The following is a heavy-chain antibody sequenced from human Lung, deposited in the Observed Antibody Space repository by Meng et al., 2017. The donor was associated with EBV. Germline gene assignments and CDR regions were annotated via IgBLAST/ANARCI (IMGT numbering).Heavy chain of an antibody. Sequence: DQVVQAGAEVRKPGASMQLSWKHSGYSFTAHVIHWVRQAPGQSLEWMGWISGDNGNTRYSQKFQGRVTITRGPSARTAYMELNSLRSEDTAVYYCASHLLGYCSGGICYSSEWGQGTLVTVSS. J-gene: IGHJ4*02. CDR3: ASHLLGYCSGGICYSSE. CDR1: GYSFTAHV. D-gene: IGHD2-15*01. V-gene: IGHV1-3*01. CDR2: ISGDNGNT.